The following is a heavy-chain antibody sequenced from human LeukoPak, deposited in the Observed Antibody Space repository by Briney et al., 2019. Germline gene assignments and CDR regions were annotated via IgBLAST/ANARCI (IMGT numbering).Heavy chain of an antibody. D-gene: IGHD3-10*01. CDR3: ARGRAPQTNWFDP. CDR1: GYTFTGYY. Sequence: GASVKVSCKASGYTFTGYYMHWVRQAPGQGLEWMGWINPNSGGTNYAQKFQGRVTMTRDTSISTAYMELSRLRSDDTAVYYCARGRAPQTNWFDPWGQGTLVTVSS. J-gene: IGHJ5*02. CDR2: INPNSGGT. V-gene: IGHV1-2*02.